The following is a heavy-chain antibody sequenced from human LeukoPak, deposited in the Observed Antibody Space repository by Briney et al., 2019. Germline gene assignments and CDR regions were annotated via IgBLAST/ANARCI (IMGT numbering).Heavy chain of an antibody. V-gene: IGHV4-34*01. CDR2: INQSGST. Sequence: PSETLSLTCAAYGGTFSDYYWSWIRQPPGKGLEWIGEINQSGSTNYNPSLKSRVTISVDASKKQFSLKLSSVTAADTAVYYCARASKRDCPNGVCRDRYFQHWGQGTLVTVS. D-gene: IGHD2-8*01. J-gene: IGHJ1*01. CDR1: GGTFSDYY. CDR3: ARASKRDCPNGVCRDRYFQH.